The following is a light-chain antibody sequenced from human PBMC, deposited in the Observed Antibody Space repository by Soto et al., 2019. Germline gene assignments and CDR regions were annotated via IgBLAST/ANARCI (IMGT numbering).Light chain of an antibody. CDR1: QNINNY. CDR3: QQSYNTPPWT. J-gene: IGKJ1*01. Sequence: DIQMTQSPSSLSASVGDRVTITCRASQNINNYLNWYQQKPGKAPNLLIFAASSLQSGVPSRCSGSGSGTDFTLTITFLQPEDFATYYCQQSYNTPPWTFGQGTTVEIK. V-gene: IGKV1-39*01. CDR2: AAS.